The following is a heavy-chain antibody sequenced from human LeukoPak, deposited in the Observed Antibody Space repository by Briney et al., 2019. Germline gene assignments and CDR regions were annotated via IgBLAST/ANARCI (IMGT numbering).Heavy chain of an antibody. CDR1: GGSISSYY. CDR3: ARGSRRLCSGGSCYSTDRFDP. J-gene: IGHJ5*02. Sequence: SETLSLTCTVSGGSISSYYWSWIRQPAGKGLEWIGRIYTSGSTNYNPSLQSRVTMSVDTSKNQFSLKLSSVTAADTAVYYCARGSRRLCSGGSCYSTDRFDPWGQGTLVTVSS. V-gene: IGHV4-4*07. CDR2: IYTSGST. D-gene: IGHD2-15*01.